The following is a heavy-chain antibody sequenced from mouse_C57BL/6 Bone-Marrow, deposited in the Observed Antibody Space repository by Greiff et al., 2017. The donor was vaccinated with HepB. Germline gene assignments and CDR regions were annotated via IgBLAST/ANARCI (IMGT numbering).Heavy chain of an antibody. CDR1: GYAFSSSW. CDR2: IYPGDGDT. Sequence: QVQLQQSGPELVKPGASVKIPCKASGYAFSSSWMNWVKQRPGKGLEWIGRIYPGDGDTNYNGKFKGKATLTADKSSSTAYMQLSSLTSEDSAVYFCASRYYGSSYFDYWGQGTTLTVSS. D-gene: IGHD1-1*01. V-gene: IGHV1-82*01. CDR3: ASRYYGSSYFDY. J-gene: IGHJ2*01.